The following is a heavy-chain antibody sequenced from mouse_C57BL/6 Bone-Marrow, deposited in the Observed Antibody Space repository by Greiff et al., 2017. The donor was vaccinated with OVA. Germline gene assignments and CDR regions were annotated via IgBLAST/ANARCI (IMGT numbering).Heavy chain of an antibody. CDR1: GYTFTSYW. J-gene: IGHJ3*01. Sequence: QVQLQQPGAELVRPGTSVKLSCKASGYTFTSYWMHWVKQRPGQGLEWIGVIDPSDSYTNYNQKFKGKATLTVDTSSSTAYMQLSSLTSEDSAVYCCAKYYGFAYWGQGTLVTVSA. CDR2: IDPSDSYT. D-gene: IGHD1-1*01. CDR3: AKYYGFAY. V-gene: IGHV1-59*01.